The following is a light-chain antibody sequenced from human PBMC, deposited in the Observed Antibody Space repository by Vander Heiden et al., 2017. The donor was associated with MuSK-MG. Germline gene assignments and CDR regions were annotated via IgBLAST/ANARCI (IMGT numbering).Light chain of an antibody. V-gene: IGLV2-14*03. CDR3: SSYTGSSALVV. Sequence: QSALTQPASVSGSPGQSITISCTGTSSDIGAYTYVSWYQQLPGKVPKLLIYDVTHRPSGVSDRFSGSKSGNSASLTISGLQAEDEADYYCSSYTGSSALVVFGGGTKLTVL. J-gene: IGLJ2*01. CDR1: SSDIGAYTY. CDR2: DVT.